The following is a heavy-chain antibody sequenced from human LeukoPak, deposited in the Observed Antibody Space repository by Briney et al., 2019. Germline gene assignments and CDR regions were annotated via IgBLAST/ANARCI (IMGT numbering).Heavy chain of an antibody. CDR3: AKPPEPHDLLTLGYDY. CDR2: ISGSGGST. CDR1: GFTFSSYA. D-gene: IGHD3-10*01. J-gene: IGHJ4*02. Sequence: YPGGSLRLSCAASGFTFSSYAMSWVRQAPGKGLEWVSAISGSGGSTYYADSVKGRFTISRDNSKNTLYLQMSSLRAEDTAVYYCAKPPEPHDLLTLGYDYWGQGTLVTVSS. V-gene: IGHV3-23*01.